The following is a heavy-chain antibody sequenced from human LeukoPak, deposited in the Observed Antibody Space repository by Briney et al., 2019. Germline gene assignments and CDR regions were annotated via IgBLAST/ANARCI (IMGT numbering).Heavy chain of an antibody. CDR2: IYYSGST. D-gene: IGHD4-17*01. CDR3: ARVPHKYGDYGPGFYYYYYMDV. Sequence: PSETLSLTCTVSGGSISSYYWSWIRQPPGKGLEWIGYIYYSGSTNYNPSLKSRVTISVDTSKNQFSLKLSSVTAADTAVYYCARVPHKYGDYGPGFYYYYYMDVWGKGTTVTVSS. J-gene: IGHJ6*03. V-gene: IGHV4-59*01. CDR1: GGSISSYY.